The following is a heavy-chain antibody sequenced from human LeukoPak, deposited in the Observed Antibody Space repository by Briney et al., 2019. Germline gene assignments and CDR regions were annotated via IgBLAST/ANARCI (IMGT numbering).Heavy chain of an antibody. CDR3: ARPAMTGIDY. V-gene: IGHV5-51*01. CDR2: IFPRDSNT. Sequence: GESLKISCKASGFSFTSYWIGWVRQMPGKGLEWMGIIFPRDSNTRYSPSFQGQVTISADKSISTAYLQWSSLKASDTAMYYCARPAMTGIDYWGQGTLVTVSS. D-gene: IGHD3-9*01. J-gene: IGHJ4*02. CDR1: GFSFTSYW.